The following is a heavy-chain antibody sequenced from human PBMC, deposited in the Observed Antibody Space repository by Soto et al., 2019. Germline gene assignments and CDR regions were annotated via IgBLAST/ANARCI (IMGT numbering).Heavy chain of an antibody. J-gene: IGHJ6*02. CDR1: GDTFKNCV. CDR3: AAELGFGKLSVV. V-gene: IGHV1-69*01. D-gene: IGHD3-10*01. CDR2: IIPLFGTT. Sequence: QVQVVQSGVEVRRPGSSVKGSCKASGDTFKNCVISWVRQAPGQGLEWMGGIIPLFGTTDFAQRFQGRLTITTDESTTTAYMELSRLRSEDTATYYCAAELGFGKLSVVWGQGTTVIVSS.